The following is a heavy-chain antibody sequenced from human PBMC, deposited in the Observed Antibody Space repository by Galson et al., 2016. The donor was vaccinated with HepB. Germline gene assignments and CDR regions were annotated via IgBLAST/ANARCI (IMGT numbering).Heavy chain of an antibody. CDR1: GSTFTNYW. CDR2: IYPGDSDT. V-gene: IGHV5-51*01. CDR3: ARLGPTYYFDTYMGAFDI. Sequence: QSGAEVTEPGESLKISCKGSGSTFTNYWIGWVRQMPGKRLEWMGIIYPGDSDTRYSPSFLGQVTISADKSFSTAYLQWSSQKASDTAMYYCARLGPTYYFDTYMGAFDIWGQGTMVTVSS. J-gene: IGHJ3*02. D-gene: IGHD3-22*01.